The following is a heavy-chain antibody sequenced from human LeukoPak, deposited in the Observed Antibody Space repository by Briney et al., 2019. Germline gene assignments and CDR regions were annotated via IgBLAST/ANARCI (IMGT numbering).Heavy chain of an antibody. D-gene: IGHD6-25*01. CDR3: AKDIAYGRAATTKYYYGMHV. Sequence: PGGSLRLSCAASGFTFDDYAMHWVGQAPGKGLEWVSLISADGGSTYYADSVKGRFTISRDNSKNSLYLQVNSLRTEDTALYYCAKDIAYGRAATTKYYYGMHVWGQGTTVTVSS. V-gene: IGHV3-43*02. CDR2: ISADGGST. CDR1: GFTFDDYA. J-gene: IGHJ6*02.